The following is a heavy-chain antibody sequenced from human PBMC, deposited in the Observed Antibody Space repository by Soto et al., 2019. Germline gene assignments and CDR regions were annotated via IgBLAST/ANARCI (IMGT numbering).Heavy chain of an antibody. CDR1: GYTFTSYG. CDR2: ISAYNGNT. V-gene: IGHV1-18*01. D-gene: IGHD6-13*01. Sequence: ASVKVSCKASGYTFTSYGISWVRQAPGQGLEWMGWISAYNGNTNYAQKLQGRVTMTTGTSTSTAYMELRSLRSDDTAVYYCARDRIAAAGPPEYFQHWGQGTVVTVSS. J-gene: IGHJ1*01. CDR3: ARDRIAAAGPPEYFQH.